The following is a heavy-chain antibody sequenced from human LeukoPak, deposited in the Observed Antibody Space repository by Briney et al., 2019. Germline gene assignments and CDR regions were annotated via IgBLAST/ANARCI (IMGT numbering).Heavy chain of an antibody. D-gene: IGHD2-15*01. CDR1: GSTFDDYG. V-gene: IGHV3-20*04. Sequence: GGSLRLSCAASGSTFDDYGLSWVRQVPGKGLEWVSGIPWNGGRTTYADSVKGRFTISRDNAKNSLYPQMNSLRAEDTALYYCARGYCGSSSCSRGFDYWGQGTLVTVSS. J-gene: IGHJ4*02. CDR2: IPWNGGRT. CDR3: ARGYCGSSSCSRGFDY.